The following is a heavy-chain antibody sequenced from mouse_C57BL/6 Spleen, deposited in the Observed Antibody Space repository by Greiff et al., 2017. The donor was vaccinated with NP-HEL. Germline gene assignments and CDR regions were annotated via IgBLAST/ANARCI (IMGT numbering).Heavy chain of an antibody. CDR1: GYTFTSSW. J-gene: IGHJ4*01. CDR3: ARGGITTVVAGGDYYAMDY. CDR2: IDPSDSET. D-gene: IGHD1-1*01. Sequence: QVQLQQPGAELVRPGSSVKLSCKASGYTFTSSWMHWVKQRPIQGLEWIGNIDPSDSETHYNQKFKDKATLTVDKSSSTAYMQLSSLTSEDCAVYDCARGGITTVVAGGDYYAMDYWGQGTSVTVSS. V-gene: IGHV1-52*01.